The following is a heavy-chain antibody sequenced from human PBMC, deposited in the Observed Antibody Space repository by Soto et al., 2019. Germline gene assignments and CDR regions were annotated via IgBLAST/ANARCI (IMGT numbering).Heavy chain of an antibody. CDR1: GFTFSSYG. Sequence: QVLLVESGGGMVQPGRSLRLSCAASGFTFSSYGMNWVRQAPGKGLEWVAGISYDGTNKYYADSVKGRFTISRDNSENTLYMQMNSLRAEDTAEYYCANGRKADSSSPEFDYWGQGTLVTVSS. CDR2: ISYDGTNK. CDR3: ANGRKADSSSPEFDY. J-gene: IGHJ4*02. D-gene: IGHD3-22*01. V-gene: IGHV3-30*18.